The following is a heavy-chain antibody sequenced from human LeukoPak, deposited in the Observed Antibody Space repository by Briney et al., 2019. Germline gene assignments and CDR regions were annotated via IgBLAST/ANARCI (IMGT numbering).Heavy chain of an antibody. CDR2: VSSNGGFT. Sequence: GGSLRLSCSASGFTFSSHALHWVRQAPGKGLEYVSGVSSNGGFTYYADSVKGRFTISRDNSKNTLYLQMNSLGADDTAVYYCAKGNWRYFDYWGQGTLVTVSS. V-gene: IGHV3-64*04. CDR3: AKGNWRYFDY. D-gene: IGHD1-1*01. J-gene: IGHJ4*02. CDR1: GFTFSSHA.